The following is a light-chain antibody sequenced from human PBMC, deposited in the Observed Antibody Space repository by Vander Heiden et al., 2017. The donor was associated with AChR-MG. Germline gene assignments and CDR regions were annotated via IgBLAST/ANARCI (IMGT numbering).Light chain of an antibody. CDR3: QQYDDLATLA. Sequence: DIQTTQSPSSLSASVGDRVTITCQASQDIINYLNWYQQKPGRAPKLLIYDASNLETGVPSRFSATRSGTHFTFTITSLQPEDTATYYCQQYDDLATLAFGGGTKVEIK. J-gene: IGKJ4*01. CDR1: QDIINY. V-gene: IGKV1-33*01. CDR2: DAS.